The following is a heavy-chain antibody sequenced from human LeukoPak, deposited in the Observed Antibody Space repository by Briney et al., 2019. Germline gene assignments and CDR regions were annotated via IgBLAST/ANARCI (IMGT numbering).Heavy chain of an antibody. D-gene: IGHD3-10*01. CDR3: ARVGSGGSITMVRGVINDAFDI. V-gene: IGHV1-24*01. CDR2: FDPEDGET. J-gene: IGHJ3*02. Sequence: ASVKVSCKVSGYTLTELSMHWVRQAPGKGLEWMGGFDPEDGETIYAQKFQGRVTMTEDTSTDTAYMELSSLRSEDTAVYYCARVGSGGSITMVRGVINDAFDIWGQGTMVTVSS. CDR1: GYTLTELS.